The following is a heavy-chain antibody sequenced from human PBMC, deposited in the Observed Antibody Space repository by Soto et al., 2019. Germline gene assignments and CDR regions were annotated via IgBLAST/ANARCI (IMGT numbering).Heavy chain of an antibody. CDR3: SRAGILTTPYYTDY. CDR1: GFTFSDYY. D-gene: IGHD2-21*01. V-gene: IGHV3-72*01. J-gene: IGHJ4*02. Sequence: EVQLVESGGGLVQPEGSLRLSCAASGFTFSDYYMDWVRQAPGKGLEWVGRVRNKVNSYTTEYAASVKGRFTVSRDDSRNSLYLQMNSLKTGDTAMYYWSRAGILTTPYYTDYWGLGTLVTVSS. CDR2: VRNKVNSYTT.